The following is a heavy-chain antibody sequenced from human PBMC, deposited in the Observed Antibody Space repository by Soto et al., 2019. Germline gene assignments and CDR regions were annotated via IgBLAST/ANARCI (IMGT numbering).Heavy chain of an antibody. Sequence: GGSLRLSCAASGFTFSSYSMNWVRQAPGKGLEWVSYISSSSSTIYYVDSVKGRFTISRDNAKNSLYLQMNSLRDDDTAVYYCARGLYYYDSSGYSGYWGQGT. D-gene: IGHD3-22*01. J-gene: IGHJ4*02. CDR3: ARGLYYYDSSGYSGY. CDR1: GFTFSSYS. V-gene: IGHV3-48*02. CDR2: ISSSSSTI.